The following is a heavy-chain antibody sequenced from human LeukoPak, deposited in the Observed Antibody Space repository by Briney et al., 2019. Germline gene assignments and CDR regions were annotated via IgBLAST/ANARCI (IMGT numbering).Heavy chain of an antibody. Sequence: GGSLRLSCAASGFTFSSYSMNWVRQAPGKGLEWVSSISSSSSYIYYAHSVKGRFTISRDNARNSLYLQMNSLRAEDTAVYYCARDMRLRFLEWLPNDYNYYYYYGMDVWGQGTTVTVSS. V-gene: IGHV3-21*01. J-gene: IGHJ6*02. CDR2: ISSSSSYI. D-gene: IGHD3-3*01. CDR3: ARDMRLRFLEWLPNDYNYYYYYGMDV. CDR1: GFTFSSYS.